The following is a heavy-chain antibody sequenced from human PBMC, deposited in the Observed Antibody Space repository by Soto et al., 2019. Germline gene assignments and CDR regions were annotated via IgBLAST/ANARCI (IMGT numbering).Heavy chain of an antibody. Sequence: EVHLVETGGGLIQPGGSLRLSCAASGLSVSSSDMSWVRQASGKGLEWVSVIYSGGSTHDADSVKSRFTISRDNSKNTVHLRMNSLRVDDTAVYFCSTSSRNEYHFAMDAWGQGTTVIVSS. CDR3: STSSRNEYHFAMDA. CDR1: GLSVSSSD. D-gene: IGHD6-6*01. J-gene: IGHJ6*02. V-gene: IGHV3-53*02. CDR2: IYSGGST.